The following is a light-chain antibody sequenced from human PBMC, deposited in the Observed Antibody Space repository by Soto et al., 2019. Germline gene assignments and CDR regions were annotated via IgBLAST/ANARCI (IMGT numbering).Light chain of an antibody. V-gene: IGKV1-39*01. Sequence: DLQMTQSPSSLSASVGDRVTITCRASQGISTYLHWYQRKPGKAPKLLIYAASSLQSGVPSRFSGSESETDFTLTISSLQPEDFANYSCQQSYSTTWTFGQGPRWIS. CDR1: QGISTY. J-gene: IGKJ1*01. CDR3: QQSYSTTWT. CDR2: AAS.